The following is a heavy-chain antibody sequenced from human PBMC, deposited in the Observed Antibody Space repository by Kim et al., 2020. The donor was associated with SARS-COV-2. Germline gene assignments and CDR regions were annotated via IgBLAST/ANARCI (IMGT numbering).Heavy chain of an antibody. D-gene: IGHD1-1*01. CDR1: GDSVSNNIAA. CDR2: TKYRSRWFY. Sequence: SQTLSLTCAISGDSVSNNIAAWNWIRQSPSRGLEWLGRTKYRSRWFYDYAVSVRSRITINVDTSKNQFSLQLNSVTPEDTAVYYCARDVERRFDYWGQGTLVTVSS. CDR3: ARDVERRFDY. J-gene: IGHJ4*02. V-gene: IGHV6-1*01.